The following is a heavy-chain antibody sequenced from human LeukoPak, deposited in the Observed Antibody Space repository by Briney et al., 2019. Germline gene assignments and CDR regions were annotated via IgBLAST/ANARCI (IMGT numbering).Heavy chain of an antibody. CDR1: GFTVSSNY. J-gene: IGHJ4*02. CDR2: IYSGGST. D-gene: IGHD3-22*01. V-gene: IGHV3-66*01. CDR3: ARGRYYYDYSPMVL. Sequence: GGSLRLSCAASGFTVSSNYMSWVRQAPGKGLEWVSVIYSGGSTYYADSVKGRFTISRDNSKNTLYLQMNSLRAEDTAVYYCARGRYYYDYSPMVLWAQGTLVTVSS.